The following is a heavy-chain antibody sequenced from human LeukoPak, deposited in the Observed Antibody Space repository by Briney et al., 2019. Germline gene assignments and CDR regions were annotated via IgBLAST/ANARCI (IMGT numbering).Heavy chain of an antibody. CDR2: INHSGST. J-gene: IGHJ6*02. Sequence: SETLSLTCAVYGGSFSGYYWSWIRQPPGKGLEWIGEINHSGSTNYNPSLKSRVTISVDTSKNQFSLKLSSVTAADTAVCYCARDSMYGMDVWGQGTTVTVSS. CDR1: GGSFSGYY. D-gene: IGHD2/OR15-2a*01. V-gene: IGHV4-34*01. CDR3: ARDSMYGMDV.